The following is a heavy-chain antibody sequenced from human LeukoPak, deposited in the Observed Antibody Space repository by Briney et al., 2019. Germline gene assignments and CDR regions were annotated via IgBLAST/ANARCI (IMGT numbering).Heavy chain of an antibody. CDR3: ARGLRGYCSGGSCSTYYYYYGMDV. CDR1: GGSFSGYY. V-gene: IGHV4-34*01. Sequence: PSETLSLTCAVYGGSFSGYYWSWIRQPPGKGLEWIGEINHSGSTNYNPSLKSRVTISVVTSKNQFSLKLSSVTAADTAVYYCARGLRGYCSGGSCSTYYYYYGMDVWGKGTTVTVSS. J-gene: IGHJ6*04. CDR2: INHSGST. D-gene: IGHD2-15*01.